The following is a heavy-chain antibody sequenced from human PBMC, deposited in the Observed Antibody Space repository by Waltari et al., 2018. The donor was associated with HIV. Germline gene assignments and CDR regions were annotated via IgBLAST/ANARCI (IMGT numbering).Heavy chain of an antibody. CDR3: ATARETMGVDFDY. D-gene: IGHD3-10*01. Sequence: QVQLVQSGAEVRRPGSSVKVSCKAPGGTFLSYSINWVRQAPGQGLEWMGRMVPMSDKPNYAQKFRGRVTITADKSTSTAYMELNNLRFGDTAVYYCATARETMGVDFDYWGQGTLVAVSS. V-gene: IGHV1-69*02. CDR2: MVPMSDKP. CDR1: GGTFLSYS. J-gene: IGHJ4*02.